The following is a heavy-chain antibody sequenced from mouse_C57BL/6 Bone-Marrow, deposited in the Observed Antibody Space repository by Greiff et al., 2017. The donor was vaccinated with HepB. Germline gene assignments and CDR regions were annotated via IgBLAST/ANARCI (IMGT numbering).Heavy chain of an antibody. V-gene: IGHV15-2*01. CDR3: ARGGGNWDVSGGYFDY. J-gene: IGHJ2*01. D-gene: IGHD4-1*01. CDR1: DSEVFPIAY. CDR2: ILPSIGRT. Sequence: QVHVKQSGSELRSPGSSVKLSCKDFDSEVFPIAYMSWVRQKPGHGFEWIGGILPSIGRTIYGEKFEDKATLDADTLSNTAYLELNSLTSEDSAIYYCARGGGNWDVSGGYFDYWGQGTTLTVSS.